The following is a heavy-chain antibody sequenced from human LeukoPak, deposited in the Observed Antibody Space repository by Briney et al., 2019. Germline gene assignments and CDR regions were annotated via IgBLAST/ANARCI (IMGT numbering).Heavy chain of an antibody. J-gene: IGHJ3*01. CDR2: IKQDGSEK. CDR3: ARLGTYGSGTYSSFDAFDV. CDR1: GFAFSHYG. V-gene: IGHV3-7*01. D-gene: IGHD3-10*01. Sequence: GGSLRLSCAASGFAFSHYGVHWVRQAPGKGLEWVANIKQDGSEKYYVDSVKGRFTISRDNAKNSLYLQMNSLRAEDTAVYYCARLGTYGSGTYSSFDAFDVWGQGTMVTVSS.